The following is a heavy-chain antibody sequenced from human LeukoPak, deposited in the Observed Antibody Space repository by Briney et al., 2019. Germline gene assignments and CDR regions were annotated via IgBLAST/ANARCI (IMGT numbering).Heavy chain of an antibody. CDR1: GYTFTGYY. CDR2: INPNSGGT. Sequence: ASVKVSCKASGYTFTGYYMHWVRQAPGQGLEWMGWINPNSGGTNYAQKFQGRVTMTRDTSISTAYMELSRLRSDDTAVYYCAVSYDSSGYHTYYFDYWGQGTLVTVSS. CDR3: AVSYDSSGYHTYYFDY. V-gene: IGHV1-2*02. J-gene: IGHJ4*02. D-gene: IGHD3-22*01.